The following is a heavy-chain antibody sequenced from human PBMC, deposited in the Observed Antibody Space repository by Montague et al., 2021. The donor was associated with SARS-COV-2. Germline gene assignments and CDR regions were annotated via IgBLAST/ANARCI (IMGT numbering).Heavy chain of an antibody. Sequence: SETLSLTCTVSGGSISSSSYYWGWIRQPPGKGLEWIGSIYYSGSTYYNPSLKSRVTISVGTSKNQFSLKLSSVTAADTAVYYCARYSSGWRVGGIDYWGQGTLVTVSS. V-gene: IGHV4-39*01. CDR1: GGSISSSSYY. CDR2: IYYSGST. J-gene: IGHJ4*02. D-gene: IGHD6-19*01. CDR3: ARYSSGWRVGGIDY.